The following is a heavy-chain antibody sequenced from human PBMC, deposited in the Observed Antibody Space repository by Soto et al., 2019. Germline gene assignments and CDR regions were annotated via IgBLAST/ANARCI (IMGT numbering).Heavy chain of an antibody. Sequence: GGSLRLSCAASGFTFSGSAMHWVRQASGKGLEWVGRIRSKANSYATAYAASVKGRFTISRDDSKNTAYLQMNSLKTEDTAVYYCTRLLYSSSSGYAFDIWGQGTMVTVSS. CDR3: TRLLYSSSSGYAFDI. V-gene: IGHV3-73*01. CDR1: GFTFSGSA. CDR2: IRSKANSYAT. D-gene: IGHD6-6*01. J-gene: IGHJ3*02.